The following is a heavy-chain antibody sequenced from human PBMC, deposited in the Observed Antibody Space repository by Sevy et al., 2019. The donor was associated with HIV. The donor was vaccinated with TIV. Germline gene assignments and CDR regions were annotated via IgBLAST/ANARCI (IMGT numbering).Heavy chain of an antibody. D-gene: IGHD6-19*01. CDR2: ISSSSSYI. Sequence: GGSLRLSCAASGFTFSSYSMNWVRQAPGNGLEWVSSISSSSSYIYYADSVKGRFTISRDNAKNSLYLQMNSLRAEDTAVYYCARDLRAGIAVAGKALDYGGQGTLVTVSS. CDR1: GFTFSSYS. J-gene: IGHJ4*02. CDR3: ARDLRAGIAVAGKALDY. V-gene: IGHV3-21*01.